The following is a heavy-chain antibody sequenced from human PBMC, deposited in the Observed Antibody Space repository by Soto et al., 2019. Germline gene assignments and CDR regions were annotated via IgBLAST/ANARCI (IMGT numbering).Heavy chain of an antibody. CDR3: ATKYYDFWGFDP. CDR2: MNPNSGNT. CDR1: GYTFTSYD. J-gene: IGHJ5*02. Sequence: ASVKVSCKASGYTFTSYDINWVRQATGQGLEWMGWMNPNSGNTGYAQKFQGRVTMTRNTSISTAYMELSSLRSEDTAVYYCATKYYDFWGFDPWGQGTLVTVSS. V-gene: IGHV1-8*01. D-gene: IGHD3-3*01.